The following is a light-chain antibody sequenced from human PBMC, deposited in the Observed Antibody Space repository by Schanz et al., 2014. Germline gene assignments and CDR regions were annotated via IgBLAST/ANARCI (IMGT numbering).Light chain of an antibody. Sequence: QSVLTQPPSVSGSPGQSVTISCTGTSNDVGSYNRVSWYQQPPGTALKLMIYEVSNRPSGVPDRFSGSKSGNTASLTISGLQAEDEADYYCSSYTSSSPWVFGGGTKLTVL. CDR3: SSYTSSSPWV. CDR1: SNDVGSYNR. J-gene: IGLJ3*02. CDR2: EVS. V-gene: IGLV2-18*02.